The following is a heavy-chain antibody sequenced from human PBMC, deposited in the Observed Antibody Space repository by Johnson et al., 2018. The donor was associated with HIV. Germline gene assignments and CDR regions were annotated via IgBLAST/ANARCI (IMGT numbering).Heavy chain of an antibody. D-gene: IGHD4-11*01. J-gene: IGHJ3*02. Sequence: QVQVVESGGGVVQPGRSLRLSCAASGFTFSSYGMHWVRQAPGKGLEWVAVIWYDGSNKYYADSVKGRFTISRDDSKNTLYLQMNSLRAEDTAVYYCAKMTTVTPLLRFDAFDIWGQGTMVTVSS. CDR3: AKMTTVTPLLRFDAFDI. CDR1: GFTFSSYG. CDR2: IWYDGSNK. V-gene: IGHV3-33*06.